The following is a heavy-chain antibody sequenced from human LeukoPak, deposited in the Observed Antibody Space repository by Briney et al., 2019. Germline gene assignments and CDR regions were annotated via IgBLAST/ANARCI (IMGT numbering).Heavy chain of an antibody. Sequence: GGSLRLSCAASGFTFSSYAMSWVRQAPGKGLEWVSAISGSGGSTYYAGSVKGRFTISRDNSKNTLYLQMNSLRAEDTAVYYCAKRLRFLGYGFDIWGQGTMVTVSS. V-gene: IGHV3-23*01. J-gene: IGHJ3*02. CDR3: AKRLRFLGYGFDI. CDR2: ISGSGGST. CDR1: GFTFSSYA. D-gene: IGHD3-3*01.